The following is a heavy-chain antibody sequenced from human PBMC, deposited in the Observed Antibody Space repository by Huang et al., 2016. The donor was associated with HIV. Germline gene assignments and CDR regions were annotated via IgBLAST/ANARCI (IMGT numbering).Heavy chain of an antibody. V-gene: IGHV4-39*01. J-gene: IGHJ4*02. Sequence: QLQLQESGPGQVKPSETLSITCTVSGDFISSTNYYWGWIRQSPGKGLEWVGSVYQSGSTNYNPSRKSRVTVSVDTSRNQLSLRLNSVTAADTAVYYCASQHIGAAATWFWGRGTQVAVSS. CDR1: GDFISSTNYY. CDR2: VYQSGST. CDR3: ASQHIGAAATWF. D-gene: IGHD6-13*01.